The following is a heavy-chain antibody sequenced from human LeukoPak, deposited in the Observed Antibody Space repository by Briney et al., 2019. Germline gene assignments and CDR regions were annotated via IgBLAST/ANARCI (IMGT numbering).Heavy chain of an antibody. CDR2: ISGSGGST. CDR1: GFTFSSYA. V-gene: IGHV3-23*01. D-gene: IGHD3-10*01. CDR3: RKNFKYYRDAFDI. Sequence: GGSLRLSCAASGFTFSSYAMSWVRQAPGKGLEWVSAISGSGGSTYYADSVKGRFTISRDNSKNTLYLQMNSLRAEDTAVYYCRKNFKYYRDAFDIWGQGTMATVSS. J-gene: IGHJ3*02.